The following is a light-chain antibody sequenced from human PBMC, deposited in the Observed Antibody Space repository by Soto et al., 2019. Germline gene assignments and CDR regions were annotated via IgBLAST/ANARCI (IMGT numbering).Light chain of an antibody. CDR2: AAS. CDR1: QTVTSNY. J-gene: IGKJ1*01. Sequence: EVVLTQSACTVSLSPGERATLSCRASQTVTSNYLAWYQQKPGQTPNLLVYAASTRATGIPDRFSASGSGTDFTLTITRLEPEDFAVYYCQQYSDSPRTFGQGTKVDIK. V-gene: IGKV3-20*01. CDR3: QQYSDSPRT.